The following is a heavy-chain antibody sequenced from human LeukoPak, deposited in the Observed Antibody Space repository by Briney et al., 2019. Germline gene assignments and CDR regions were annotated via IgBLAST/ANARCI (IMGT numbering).Heavy chain of an antibody. Sequence: ASVKVSCKASGYTFTGYYMHWVRQAPGQGLEWMGWISADNGNTNYAQKVQGRVTMTTDTSTSTAYMELRSLRSDDTAVYYCARDNYYDSSGYYRDYYYNGMDVWGQGATVTVSS. CDR1: GYTFTGYY. J-gene: IGHJ6*02. CDR3: ARDNYYDSSGYYRDYYYNGMDV. V-gene: IGHV1-18*04. CDR2: ISADNGNT. D-gene: IGHD3-22*01.